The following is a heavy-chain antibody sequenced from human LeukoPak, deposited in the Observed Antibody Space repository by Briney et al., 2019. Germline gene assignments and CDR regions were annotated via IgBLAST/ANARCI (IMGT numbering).Heavy chain of an antibody. CDR1: GFTFDDYA. J-gene: IGHJ4*02. V-gene: IGHV3-9*01. Sequence: PGGSLRLSCAASGFTFDDYAMHWVRQAPGKGLEWVSGVTWNSGIIVYADSVKGRFTISRDNARNSLFLEMTRLRGDDTALYYCAKGKRSGLVYSAIDYWGQGTLVSVSS. CDR3: AKGKRSGLVYSAIDY. CDR2: VTWNSGII. D-gene: IGHD3/OR15-3a*01.